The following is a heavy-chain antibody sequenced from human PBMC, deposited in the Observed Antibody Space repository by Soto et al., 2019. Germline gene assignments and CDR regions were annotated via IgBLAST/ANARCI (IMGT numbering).Heavy chain of an antibody. CDR3: XXXXXXXXXXXXX. Sequence: QITLKESGPTLVKPTQTLTLTCTFSGFSLTTRGVGVGWIRQPPGKALEWLALIYWDDDKRYSPSLKSRLTITKDTSKNQVVLTMTNXDPXXXXXXXXXXXXXXXXXXXXXXGQXXXVTVSS. CDR1: GFSLTTRGVG. J-gene: IGHJ1*01. CDR2: IYWDDDK. V-gene: IGHV2-5*02.